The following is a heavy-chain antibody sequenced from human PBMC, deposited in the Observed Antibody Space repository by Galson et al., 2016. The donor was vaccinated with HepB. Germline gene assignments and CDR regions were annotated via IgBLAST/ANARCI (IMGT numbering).Heavy chain of an antibody. Sequence: SETLSLTCTVSGGSISNSYWSWIRQPPGKGLEWIGYIYNSGSTNSNPSLKSRVTITVATSTNQFSLKLSSVTAADTAVYYCARVGTTVTTQALGMDVWGQGTTVTVS. CDR2: IYNSGST. J-gene: IGHJ6*02. CDR3: ARVGTTVTTQALGMDV. CDR1: GGSISNSY. D-gene: IGHD4-17*01. V-gene: IGHV4-59*01.